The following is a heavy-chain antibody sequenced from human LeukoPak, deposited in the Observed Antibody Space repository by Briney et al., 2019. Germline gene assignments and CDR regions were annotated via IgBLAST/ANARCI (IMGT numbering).Heavy chain of an antibody. CDR1: GGSISSHY. V-gene: IGHV4-59*11. Sequence: SSETLSLTCTVSGGSISSHYWSWIRQPPGKGLEWIGYIYYSGSTNYNPSLKSRVTISVDTSKNQFSLKLSSVTAADTAVYYCAREGLGGSYFSWFDPWGQGTLVTVSS. CDR2: IYYSGST. D-gene: IGHD1-26*01. CDR3: AREGLGGSYFSWFDP. J-gene: IGHJ5*02.